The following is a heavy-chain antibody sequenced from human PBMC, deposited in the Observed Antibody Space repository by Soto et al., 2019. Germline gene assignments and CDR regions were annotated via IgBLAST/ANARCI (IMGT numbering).Heavy chain of an antibody. CDR2: IGTAGDT. CDR1: GFTFSSYD. D-gene: IGHD1-1*01. J-gene: IGHJ3*02. V-gene: IGHV3-13*01. Sequence: GGSLRLSCAASGFTFSSYDMHWVRQATGKGLEWVSAIGTAGDTYYPGSVKGRFTISRENAKNSLYLQMNSLRAGDTAVYYCARGGWNNAFDIWGQGTMVTVSS. CDR3: ARGGWNNAFDI.